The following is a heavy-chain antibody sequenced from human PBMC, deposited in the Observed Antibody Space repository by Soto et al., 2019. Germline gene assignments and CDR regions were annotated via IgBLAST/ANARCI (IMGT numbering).Heavy chain of an antibody. J-gene: IGHJ4*02. CDR3: AREGVTGYYSLDY. D-gene: IGHD3-22*01. Sequence: QVQLQESGPGLVKPSQTLSLTCTVSGGSISSGDYYWSWIRQPPGKGLEWIGYIYYSGSTYYNPSLESRVTISVDTSKNRFSLKLSSVTAADTAVYYCAREGVTGYYSLDYWGQGTLVTVSS. CDR1: GGSISSGDYY. V-gene: IGHV4-30-4*01. CDR2: IYYSGST.